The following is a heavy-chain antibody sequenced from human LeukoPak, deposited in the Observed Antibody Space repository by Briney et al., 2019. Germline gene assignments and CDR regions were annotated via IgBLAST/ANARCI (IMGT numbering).Heavy chain of an antibody. J-gene: IGHJ4*02. CDR2: IIPIFGTA. V-gene: IGHV1-69*05. CDR3: ASLHCSGGSCYFY. D-gene: IGHD2-15*01. Sequence: SVKVSCKASGGTFSSYAISWVRQAPGQGHEWMGRIIPIFGTANYAQKFQGRVTITTDESTSTAYMELSSLRSEDTAVYYCASLHCSGGSCYFYWGQGTLVTVSS. CDR1: GGTFSSYA.